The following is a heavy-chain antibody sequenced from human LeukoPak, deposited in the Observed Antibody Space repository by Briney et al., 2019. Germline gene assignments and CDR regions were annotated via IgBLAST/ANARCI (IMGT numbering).Heavy chain of an antibody. CDR3: AKSHHTITMIVVAPNY. CDR2: ISGSGGST. Sequence: RTGGSLRLSCAASGFTFSSYAMSWVCQAPGKGLEWVSAISGSGGSTYYADSVKGRFTISRDNSKNTLYLQMNSLRAEDTAVYYCAKSHHTITMIVVAPNYWGQGTLVTVSS. D-gene: IGHD3-22*01. V-gene: IGHV3-23*01. J-gene: IGHJ4*02. CDR1: GFTFSSYA.